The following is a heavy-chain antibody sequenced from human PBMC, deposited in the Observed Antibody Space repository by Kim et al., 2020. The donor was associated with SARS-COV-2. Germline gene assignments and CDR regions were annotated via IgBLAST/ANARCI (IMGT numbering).Heavy chain of an antibody. J-gene: IGHJ4*02. D-gene: IGHD3-16*02. CDR3: ASLRLGELSPRVRVFDY. CDR2: IYYSGST. CDR1: GGSISSYY. Sequence: SETLSLTCTVSGGSISSYYWSWIRQPPGKGLEWIGYIYYSGSTNYNPSLKSRVTISVDTSKNQFSLKLSSVTAADTAVYYCASLRLGELSPRVRVFDYWAREPWSPSPQ. V-gene: IGHV4-59*01.